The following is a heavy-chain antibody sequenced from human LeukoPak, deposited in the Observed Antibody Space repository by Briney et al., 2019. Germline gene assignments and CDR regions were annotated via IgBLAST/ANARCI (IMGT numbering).Heavy chain of an antibody. D-gene: IGHD2-15*01. J-gene: IGHJ5*01. CDR1: GYTFTGHY. V-gene: IGHV1-2*02. Sequence: ASVKVSCKASGYTFTGHYMHWVRQAPGQGLEWMGWINPNSGSTKYAQKFLGRVTMTRDTSISTAYMELSRLRSDDSAVFYCARQADNNWFDSWGQGTLVTVSS. CDR2: INPNSGST. CDR3: ARQADNNWFDS.